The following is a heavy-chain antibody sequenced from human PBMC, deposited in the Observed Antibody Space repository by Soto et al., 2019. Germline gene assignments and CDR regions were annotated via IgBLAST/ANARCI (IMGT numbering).Heavy chain of an antibody. J-gene: IGHJ6*02. Sequence: QVQLVQSGAEVKKPGASVKVSCKASGYTFTSYDINWVRQATGQGLEWMGWMNPNSGNTGYAQKFQGRVTMTRNTSISTAYMELGSLRSEDTAVYYCATLGSGYYYYYYGMDVWGQGTTVTVSS. CDR2: MNPNSGNT. V-gene: IGHV1-8*01. D-gene: IGHD7-27*01. CDR3: ATLGSGYYYYYYGMDV. CDR1: GYTFTSYD.